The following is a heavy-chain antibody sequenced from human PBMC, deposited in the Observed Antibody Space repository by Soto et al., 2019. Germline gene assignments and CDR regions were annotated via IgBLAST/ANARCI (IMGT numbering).Heavy chain of an antibody. CDR1: GGSISHYY. Sequence: SETLSLTCSVSGGSISHYYWSWIRQSPGKGLEWIGYAYYSGSTDYNPSLKSRVTMAVDTSKNQVSLKLNSVTTADTAVYYCARDRSTYGGGGAGEVKENWFDPWGPGTLVT. CDR3: ARDRSTYGGGGAGEVKENWFDP. CDR2: AYYSGST. J-gene: IGHJ5*02. V-gene: IGHV4-59*01. D-gene: IGHD3-3*02.